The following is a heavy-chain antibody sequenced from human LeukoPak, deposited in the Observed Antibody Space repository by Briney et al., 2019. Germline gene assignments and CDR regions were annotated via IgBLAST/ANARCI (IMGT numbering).Heavy chain of an antibody. CDR3: TSGSSSVGY. CDR1: GFIFSDYY. D-gene: IGHD6-6*01. Sequence: PGGSLRLSCEASGFIFSDYYMSWIRQAPGKGLEWVAYISPSQNDIYYTESVRGRFTISRDNAKNSLYLQMSSLRADDTAVYYCTSGSSSVGYWGQGTLVTVSS. CDR2: ISPSQNDI. V-gene: IGHV3-11*01. J-gene: IGHJ4*02.